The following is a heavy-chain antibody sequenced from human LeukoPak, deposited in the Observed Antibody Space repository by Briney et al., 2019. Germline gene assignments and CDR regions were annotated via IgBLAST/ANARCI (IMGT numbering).Heavy chain of an antibody. J-gene: IGHJ6*02. CDR3: AREGIYYGSGTYAPPKYYGMDA. CDR2: ISPYNGNT. D-gene: IGHD3-10*01. Sequence: ASVKVSCKASGYRFIDYGISWVRQAPGQGPEWMGWISPYNGNTDYAQNFQGRLTLTTDTSTGTAFMQLRSLRSDDTGVFYCAREGIYYGSGTYAPPKYYGMDAWGQGTTVTVSS. V-gene: IGHV1-18*01. CDR1: GYRFIDYG.